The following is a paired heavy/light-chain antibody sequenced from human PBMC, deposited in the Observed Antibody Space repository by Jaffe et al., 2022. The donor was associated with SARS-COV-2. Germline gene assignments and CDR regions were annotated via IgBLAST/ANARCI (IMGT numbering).Light chain of an antibody. CDR3: NSRDSSGKHLA. CDR2: GEN. Sequence: SYELIQDPAVSVALGQTVRITCLGDSLKTYYASWYQQKPGQAPVLVIYGENNRPSGIPDRFSGSSSGNAASLTITGAQAADEADYYCNSRDSSGKHLAFGGGTKLTVL. J-gene: IGLJ2*01. CDR1: SLKTYY. V-gene: IGLV3-19*01.
Heavy chain of an antibody. J-gene: IGHJ6*02. CDR3: VRGGVGQLWLNYYGLDV. CDR2: IHDSGNT. CDR1: GGSIRNYY. V-gene: IGHV4-59*01. Sequence: QVQLQESGPGLVKPSETLFLTCTVSGGSIRNYYWNWIRQPPGKGLEYIGYIHDSGNTDYNPSLKSRVTISVAMSENQFFLRVNSVTAADSAVYYCVRGGVGQLWLNYYGLDVWGQGTTVIVSS. D-gene: IGHD5-18*01.